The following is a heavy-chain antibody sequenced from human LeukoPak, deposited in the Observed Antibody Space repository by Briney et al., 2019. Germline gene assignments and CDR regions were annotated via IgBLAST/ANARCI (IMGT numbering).Heavy chain of an antibody. CDR2: ISYDGSNK. V-gene: IGHV3-30-3*01. CDR1: GFTFSSYA. J-gene: IGHJ4*02. CDR3: TRSSGYDPYFDY. Sequence: GGSLRLSCAASGFTFSSYAMHWVRQAPGKGLEWVAVISYDGSNKYYADSVKGRFTISRDNSKNTLYLQMNSLRAEDTAVYYCTRSSGYDPYFDYWGQGTLVAVSS. D-gene: IGHD3-22*01.